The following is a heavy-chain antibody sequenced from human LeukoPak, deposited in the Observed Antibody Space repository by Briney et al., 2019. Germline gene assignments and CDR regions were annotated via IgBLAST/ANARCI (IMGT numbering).Heavy chain of an antibody. CDR1: GYTLTELS. CDR3: ATEEGRSYDFWSGTPPFDY. V-gene: IGHV1-24*01. CDR2: FDPEDGET. J-gene: IGHJ4*02. D-gene: IGHD3-3*01. Sequence: ASVKVSCKVTGYTLTELSMHWVRQAPGKGLEWMGGFDPEDGETIYAQKFQGRVSMTEDTSTDTAYMELSSLRSEDTAVYYCATEEGRSYDFWSGTPPFDYWGQGTLVTVSS.